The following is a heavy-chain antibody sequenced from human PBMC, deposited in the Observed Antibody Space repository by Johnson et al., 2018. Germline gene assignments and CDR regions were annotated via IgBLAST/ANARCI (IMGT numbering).Heavy chain of an antibody. Sequence: QVQLQESGGGVVQPGRSLRLSCATSGFTFTTYGMHWVRQAPGKGLEWVAVISYDGSNKYYADSVKGRFTISRYNSKNTLYLQVNSRRDEDTAVYYRAKERLVGYSSSWYPYFQHWGQGTLVTVSS. CDR3: AKERLVGYSSSWYPYFQH. CDR1: GFTFTTYG. J-gene: IGHJ1*01. D-gene: IGHD6-13*01. V-gene: IGHV3-30*18. CDR2: ISYDGSNK.